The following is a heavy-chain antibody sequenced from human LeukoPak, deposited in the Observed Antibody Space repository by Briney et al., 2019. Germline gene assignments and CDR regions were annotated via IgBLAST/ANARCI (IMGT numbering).Heavy chain of an antibody. Sequence: SETLSLTCTVSGGSISSYYWSWIRQPPGKGLEWIGYIYYSGSTNYNPSLKSRVTISVDTSKNQFSLKLRSVTATDTAVYYCARGSDSSGYYIFDYWGQGTLVTVSS. CDR3: ARGSDSSGYYIFDY. CDR1: GGSISSYY. D-gene: IGHD3-22*01. V-gene: IGHV4-59*01. CDR2: IYYSGST. J-gene: IGHJ4*02.